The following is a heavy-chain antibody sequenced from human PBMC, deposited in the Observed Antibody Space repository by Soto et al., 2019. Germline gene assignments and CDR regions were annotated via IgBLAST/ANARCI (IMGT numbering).Heavy chain of an antibody. Sequence: QVQLVQSGAEVKKPGASVKVSCKASGYTFTSYAMHWVRQAPGQRLEWLGWINAGNGNTKYSQKFQGRVTITRDTYASTAYMDLSSLRSEDTAVYYCAKGYSGYDLSDYWGQGTLVTVSS. CDR2: INAGNGNT. D-gene: IGHD5-12*01. CDR1: GYTFTSYA. J-gene: IGHJ4*02. CDR3: AKGYSGYDLSDY. V-gene: IGHV1-3*01.